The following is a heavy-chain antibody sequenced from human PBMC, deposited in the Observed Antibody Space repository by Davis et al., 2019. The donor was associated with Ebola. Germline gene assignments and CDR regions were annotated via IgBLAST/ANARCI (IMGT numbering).Heavy chain of an antibody. CDR2: IYYSGST. D-gene: IGHD2-2*01. V-gene: IGHV4-59*08. Sequence: PSETLSLTCTVSGGSISSHYWSWIRQPPGKGLEWIGYIYYSGSTNYNPSLKSRVTISVDTSKNQFSLKLSSVTAADTAVYYCARQRFDRYCSSTSCFMFDLWGRGTLVTVSS. CDR1: GGSISSHY. J-gene: IGHJ2*01. CDR3: ARQRFDRYCSSTSCFMFDL.